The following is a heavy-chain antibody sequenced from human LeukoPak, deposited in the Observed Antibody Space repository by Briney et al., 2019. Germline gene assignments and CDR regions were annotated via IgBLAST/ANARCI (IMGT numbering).Heavy chain of an antibody. V-gene: IGHV4-34*01. CDR2: INHSGST. Sequence: PSETLSLTCAVYGGSFSGYYWSWIRQPPGKGLEWFGEINHSGSTNYNPSLKSRVTISVDTSKNQFSLKLSSVTAADTAVYYCARHSGQWLKTRFDPWGQGTLVTVSS. CDR3: ARHSGQWLKTRFDP. J-gene: IGHJ5*02. D-gene: IGHD6-19*01. CDR1: GGSFSGYY.